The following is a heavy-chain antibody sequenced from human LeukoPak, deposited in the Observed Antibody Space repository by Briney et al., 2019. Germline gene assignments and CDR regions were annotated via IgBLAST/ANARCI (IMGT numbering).Heavy chain of an antibody. J-gene: IGHJ4*02. D-gene: IGHD6-19*01. CDR1: GFTFSSYD. Sequence: PGGSLRLSCAASGFTFSSYDMHWVRQATGKGLEWVSAIGGSGGSTYYADSVKGRFTISRDNSKNTLYLQMNSLRAEDTAVYYCAKVGIAVAGTEFDYWGQGTLVTVSS. V-gene: IGHV3-23*01. CDR3: AKVGIAVAGTEFDY. CDR2: IGGSGGST.